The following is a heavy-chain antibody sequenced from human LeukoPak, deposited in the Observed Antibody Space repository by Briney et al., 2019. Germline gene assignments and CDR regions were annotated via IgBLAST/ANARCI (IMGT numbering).Heavy chain of an antibody. D-gene: IGHD2-15*01. CDR3: ARAGIVAVVAAQDAFDI. J-gene: IGHJ3*02. V-gene: IGHV1-2*02. CDR1: GYTFTGHY. Sequence: ASVKVSCKASGYTFTGHYMHWVRQAPGQGLEWMGWINPNSGGTNYAQKFQGRVTMTRDTSISTAYMELSRLRSDDTAVYYCARAGIVAVVAAQDAFDIWGQGTMVTVSS. CDR2: INPNSGGT.